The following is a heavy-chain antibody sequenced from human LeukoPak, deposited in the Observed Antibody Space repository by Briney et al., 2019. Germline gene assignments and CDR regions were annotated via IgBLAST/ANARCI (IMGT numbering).Heavy chain of an antibody. CDR3: ARYSSSWYLNWFDP. D-gene: IGHD6-13*01. J-gene: IGHJ5*02. CDR2: ISSSSSTI. Sequence: GGSLRLSCAASGFTFSSYSMNWVRQAPGKGLAWVSYISSSSSTIYYADSVKGRFTISRDNSKNTLYLQMNSLRAGDTAVYYCARYSSSWYLNWFDPWGQGTLVTVSS. V-gene: IGHV3-48*01. CDR1: GFTFSSYS.